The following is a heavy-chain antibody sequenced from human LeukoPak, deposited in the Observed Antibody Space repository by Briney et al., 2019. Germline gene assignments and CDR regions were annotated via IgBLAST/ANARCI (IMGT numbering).Heavy chain of an antibody. CDR1: GGSMSPYH. CDR2: IYYSGST. D-gene: IGHD6-19*01. J-gene: IGHJ4*02. CDR3: ARAVSGRFDY. V-gene: IGHV4-59*12. Sequence: SETLSLTCTVSGGSMSPYHWGWIRQPPGKGLEWTGYIYYSGSTNYNPSLKSRVTISVDTSKNQFSLRLSSMTAADTAIYYCARAVSGRFDYWGQGTLVTVSS.